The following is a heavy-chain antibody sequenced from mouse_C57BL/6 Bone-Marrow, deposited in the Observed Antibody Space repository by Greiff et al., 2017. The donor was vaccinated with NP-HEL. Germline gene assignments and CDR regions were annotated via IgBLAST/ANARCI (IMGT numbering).Heavy chain of an antibody. J-gene: IGHJ1*03. V-gene: IGHV14-1*01. CDR3: TTGGFNYGSSYWYFDG. Sequence: EVQLQQSGAELVRPGASVKLSCTASGFNIKDYYMHWVKQRPEQGLEWIGRIDPEDGDTEYAPKFQGKATMTADTSSNTAYLQLSSLTSEDTAVYYWTTGGFNYGSSYWYFDGWGTGTTVTVAS. D-gene: IGHD1-1*01. CDR1: GFNIKDYY. CDR2: IDPEDGDT.